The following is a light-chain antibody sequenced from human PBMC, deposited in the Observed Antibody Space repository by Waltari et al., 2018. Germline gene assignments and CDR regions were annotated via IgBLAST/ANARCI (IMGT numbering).Light chain of an antibody. V-gene: IGLV3-10*01. J-gene: IGLJ2*01. CDR2: EDS. CDR1: ALPKKH. Sequence: SYELTQPPSVSVSPGQAARITCSGDALPKKHAYWYQQKSGQAPVLVIYEDSKRPSGIPERFSGSSSGTTATLTLSGAQVEDEGDYYCYSTDSSGTQRVFGGGTKLTVL. CDR3: YSTDSSGTQRV.